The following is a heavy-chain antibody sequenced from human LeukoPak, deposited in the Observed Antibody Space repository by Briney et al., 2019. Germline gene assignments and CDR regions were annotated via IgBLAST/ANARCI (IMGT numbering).Heavy chain of an antibody. CDR3: ARQEQGTDAIDY. D-gene: IGHD1-26*01. V-gene: IGHV4-34*01. CDR1: GGSFSGYY. CDR2: INHSGST. J-gene: IGHJ4*02. Sequence: SETLSLTCAVYGGSFSGYYWSWIRQPPGKGLEWIGEINHSGSTNYNPSLKSRVTMSVDTSKNQFSLKLSSVTAADTAVYYCARQEQGTDAIDYWGQGTLVTVSS.